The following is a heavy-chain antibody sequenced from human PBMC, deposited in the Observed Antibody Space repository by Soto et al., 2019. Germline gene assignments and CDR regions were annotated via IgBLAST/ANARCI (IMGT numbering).Heavy chain of an antibody. D-gene: IGHD3-10*01. CDR2: IYGGGST. CDR1: GFTVSSNY. Sequence: GGSLRLSCAASGFTVSSNYMNWVRQAPGKGLEWVSIIYGGGSTYYADSVKGRFTISRDNSKNTLYLQMNSLRAEDTAVYYCALDYYGSGSYPNDAFDIWGQGTMVTVSS. CDR3: ALDYYGSGSYPNDAFDI. J-gene: IGHJ3*02. V-gene: IGHV3-53*01.